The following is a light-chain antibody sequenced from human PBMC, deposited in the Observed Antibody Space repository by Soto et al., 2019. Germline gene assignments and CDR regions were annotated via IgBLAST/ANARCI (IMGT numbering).Light chain of an antibody. CDR1: SSDVGGYNY. J-gene: IGLJ1*01. CDR3: SSYTSSRAYV. CDR2: EVS. V-gene: IGLV2-14*01. Sequence: QSVLTQPPSVSGAPGQRVTISCTGTSSDVGGYNYVSWYQQQSGKAPKLMIHEVSNRPSGVSNRFSGSKSGNTASLTISGLQAEDEADYYCSSYTSSRAYVFGIGTKLTVL.